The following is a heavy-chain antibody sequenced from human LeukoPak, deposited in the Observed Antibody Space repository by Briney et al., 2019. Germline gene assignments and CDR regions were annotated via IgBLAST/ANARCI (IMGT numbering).Heavy chain of an antibody. CDR2: INSDGSST. CDR1: GFTVSSNY. V-gene: IGHV3-74*01. Sequence: GGSLRLSCAASGFTVSSNYMSWVRQAPGKGLVWVSRINSDGSSTSYADSVKGRFTISRDNAKNTLYLQMNSLRAEDTAVYYCAREEDIRAFDIWGQGTMVTVSS. D-gene: IGHD2-15*01. J-gene: IGHJ3*02. CDR3: AREEDIRAFDI.